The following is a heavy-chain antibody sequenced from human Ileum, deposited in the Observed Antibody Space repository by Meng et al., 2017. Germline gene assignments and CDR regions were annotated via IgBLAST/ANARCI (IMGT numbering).Heavy chain of an antibody. CDR1: GGSIESNNW. J-gene: IGHJ2*01. CDR3: ARADYVRYFDL. D-gene: IGHD3-10*02. V-gene: IGHV4-4*02. Sequence: QVQLPGAGPGLVKPSGTLSLTCAVSGGSIESNNWWTWIRQPPGQGLEWIGEVYHSGSTHYNPSLQSRVTISIDNSKNRFSLSLNSVTAADTAIYYCARADYVRYFDLWGRGTLVTVSS. CDR2: VYHSGST.